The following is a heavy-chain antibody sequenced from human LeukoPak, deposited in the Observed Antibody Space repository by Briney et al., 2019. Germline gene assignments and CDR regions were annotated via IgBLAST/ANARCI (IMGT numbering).Heavy chain of an antibody. D-gene: IGHD3-10*01. Sequence: PSETLSLTCTVSGGSISSSSYYWGWIRQPPAKGLEWIGSGHYSGNTYYNPSLKSRVTISVDTSKNQFSLKLSSVTAADTAVYYCARHRYYYRSGSYYGAPYYMDVWGKGTTVTISS. CDR1: GGSISSSSYY. V-gene: IGHV4-39*01. J-gene: IGHJ6*03. CDR3: ARHRYYYRSGSYYGAPYYMDV. CDR2: GHYSGNT.